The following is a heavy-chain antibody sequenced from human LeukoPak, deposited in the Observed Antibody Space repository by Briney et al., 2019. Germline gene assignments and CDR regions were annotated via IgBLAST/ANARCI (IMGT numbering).Heavy chain of an antibody. CDR1: GGSFSGYY. CDR2: INHSGST. D-gene: IGHD3-3*01. V-gene: IGHV4-34*01. J-gene: IGHJ4*02. Sequence: WETLSLTCAVYGGSFSGYYWSWIRQPPGKGLEWIGEINHSGSTNFNPSLKSRVTISVDTSKNQFSLKLSSVTAADTAVYYCARGFITIFGVDPFDYWGQGTLVTVSS. CDR3: ARGFITIFGVDPFDY.